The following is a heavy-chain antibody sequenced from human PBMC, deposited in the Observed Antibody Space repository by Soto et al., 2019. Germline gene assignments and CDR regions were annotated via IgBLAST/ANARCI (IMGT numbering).Heavy chain of an antibody. CDR1: GYSFTSYW. J-gene: IGHJ6*02. CDR3: ARFYCSSTSCYAGGVDYYYYYGMDV. D-gene: IGHD2-2*01. CDR2: IYPGDSDT. Sequence: GESLKISCKVSGYSFTSYWIGWVRQMPGKGLEWMGIIYPGDSDTRYSPSFQGQVTISADKSISTAYLQWSSLKASDTAMYYCARFYCSSTSCYAGGVDYYYYYGMDVWGQGTTVTVSS. V-gene: IGHV5-51*01.